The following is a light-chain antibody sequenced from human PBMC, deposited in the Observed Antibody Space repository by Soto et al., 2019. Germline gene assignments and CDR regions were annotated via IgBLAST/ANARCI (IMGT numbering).Light chain of an antibody. CDR2: AAS. CDR1: QGISSW. V-gene: IGKV1-12*01. J-gene: IGKJ4*01. CDR3: QQTTSFPLT. Sequence: DIQMTQSPSFVSASVGDRVTITCRASQGISSWLALYQHKPGRAPKLLIHAASSLESGVPSRFSGSGSGTYFTLAISSLQPEECATDYCQQTTSFPLTFDGGTKVVIK.